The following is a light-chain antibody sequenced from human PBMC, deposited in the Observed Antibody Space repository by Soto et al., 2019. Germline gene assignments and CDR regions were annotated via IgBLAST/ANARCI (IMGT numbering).Light chain of an antibody. CDR1: QNINNW. CDR2: DAS. CDR3: QQTRT. V-gene: IGKV1-5*01. J-gene: IGKJ1*01. Sequence: DFQMTQSPSTLSASVGDRVTITCRASQNINNWVAWYQQKPGKAPKFLIYDASTLQRGVPSRFSGSGFGTEFSLTISSLQPDYYGSYYCQQTRTFGQGTKVEIK.